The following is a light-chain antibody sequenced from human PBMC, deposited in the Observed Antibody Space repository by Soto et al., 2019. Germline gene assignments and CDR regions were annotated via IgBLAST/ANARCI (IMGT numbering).Light chain of an antibody. CDR2: GAS. Sequence: EIVLTQSPGTLSLSPGERATLSCRASQSVSSTYLAWYQQKPGQPPRLLIYGASSRATGIPDRFSGSGSGTDFTLTITRLESEDFSVYYCKQYGSSPVTFGQGTRLDIK. V-gene: IGKV3-20*01. J-gene: IGKJ5*01. CDR3: KQYGSSPVT. CDR1: QSVSSTY.